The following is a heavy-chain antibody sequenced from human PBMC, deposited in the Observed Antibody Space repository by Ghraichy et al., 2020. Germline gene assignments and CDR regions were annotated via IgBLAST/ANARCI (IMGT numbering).Heavy chain of an antibody. CDR2: ISYDGSSE. D-gene: IGHD1-1*01. CDR3: ARDGKSYYAMGV. CDR1: GFTFSSYA. Sequence: GGSLRLSCAASGFTFSSYAMHWVRQAPGKGLEWVAFISYDGSSEYYADSVKGRFTISRDNSKNTLYLQMTSLRAEDAAVYYCARDGKSYYAMGVWGQGTTVTVSS. V-gene: IGHV3-30-3*01. J-gene: IGHJ6*02.